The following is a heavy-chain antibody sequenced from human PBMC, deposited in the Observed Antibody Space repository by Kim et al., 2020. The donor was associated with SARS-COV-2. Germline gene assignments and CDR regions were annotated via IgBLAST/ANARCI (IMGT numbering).Heavy chain of an antibody. CDR1: GFTFSSSW. J-gene: IGHJ4*02. CDR2: INRDGSGQ. Sequence: GGSLRLSCSASGFTFSSSWMTWVRQAPGKGLEWAGNINRDGSGQNYVGSLRGRFTISRDNTRNSLYLQMESLRAEDTAVYYCTTKNYWGQGTLVTVSS. V-gene: IGHV3-7*01. CDR3: TTKNY.